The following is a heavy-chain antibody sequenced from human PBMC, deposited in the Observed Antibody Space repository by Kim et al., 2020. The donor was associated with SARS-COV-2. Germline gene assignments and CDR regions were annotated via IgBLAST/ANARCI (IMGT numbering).Heavy chain of an antibody. CDR2: ISSNGGST. D-gene: IGHD6-13*01. Sequence: GGSLRLSCSASGFTFSAYAMHWVRQAPGKGLEYVSAISSNGGSTYYADSVKGRFTISRDNSKNTLYLQMNTLRPEDTAVYYCVKGLYSSSWPTNFDCWG. J-gene: IGHJ4*01. CDR1: GFTFSAYA. CDR3: VKGLYSSSWPTNFDC. V-gene: IGHV3-64D*09.